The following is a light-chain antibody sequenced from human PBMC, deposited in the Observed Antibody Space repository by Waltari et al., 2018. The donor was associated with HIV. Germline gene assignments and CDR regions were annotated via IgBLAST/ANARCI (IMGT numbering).Light chain of an antibody. V-gene: IGLV2-8*01. Sequence: SVNISCTGANGDISDYNYVSWYQQHSDRPPKLIIFEVTKRPSGVPDRFSGSKSGNTASLFVSGLQPEDEATYFCSSFAGTHKLFGGGTKLTVL. CDR3: SSFAGTHKL. CDR1: NGDISDYNY. J-gene: IGLJ2*01. CDR2: EVT.